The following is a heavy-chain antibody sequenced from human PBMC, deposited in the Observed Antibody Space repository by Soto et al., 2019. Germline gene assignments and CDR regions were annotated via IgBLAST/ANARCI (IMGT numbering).Heavy chain of an antibody. D-gene: IGHD3-16*02. Sequence: ASVKVSCKASGYTFTSYGISWVRQAPGQGLEWMGWISAYNGNTNYAQKLQGRVTMTTDTSTSTAYMELRSLRSDDTAVYYCARDLKDDYVWGSYRYLYFDYWGQGTLVTVSS. CDR1: GYTFTSYG. J-gene: IGHJ4*02. CDR2: ISAYNGNT. CDR3: ARDLKDDYVWGSYRYLYFDY. V-gene: IGHV1-18*01.